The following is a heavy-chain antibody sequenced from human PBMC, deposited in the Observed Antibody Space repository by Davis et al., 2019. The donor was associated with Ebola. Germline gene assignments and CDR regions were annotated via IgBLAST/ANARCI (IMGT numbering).Heavy chain of an antibody. V-gene: IGHV3-74*03. CDR2: IKTDGSSI. D-gene: IGHD4-17*01. Sequence: PGGSLRLSCAASGFTFRNYWMYWVRQAPGKGLVWVSRIKTDGSSITYADSVKGRFTISRDNAKNTVYLQMNSLRAEDTAVYYCTRVGYGDSWRWFDSWGQGTLVTVSS. CDR1: GFTFRNYW. CDR3: TRVGYGDSWRWFDS. J-gene: IGHJ5*01.